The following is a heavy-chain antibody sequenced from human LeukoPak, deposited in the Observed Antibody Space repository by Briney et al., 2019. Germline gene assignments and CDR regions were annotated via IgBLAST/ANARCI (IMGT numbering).Heavy chain of an antibody. Sequence: SQTLSLTCTVSGGSISSGGYYWSWIRQHPGKGLEWIGYIYYSGSTYYNPSLKSRVTISVDTSKNQFSLKLSSVTAADTAVYYCATLGGLTGPEYFQHWGQGTLVTVSS. CDR2: IYYSGST. CDR3: ATLGGLTGPEYFQH. J-gene: IGHJ1*01. D-gene: IGHD3-9*01. CDR1: GGSISSGGYY. V-gene: IGHV4-31*03.